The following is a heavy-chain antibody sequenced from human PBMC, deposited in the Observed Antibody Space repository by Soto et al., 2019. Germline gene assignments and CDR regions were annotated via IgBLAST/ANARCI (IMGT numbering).Heavy chain of an antibody. CDR1: GYTFTSFA. V-gene: IGHV1-3*01. CDR3: ARFCSSSICYAAFDY. Sequence: QVQLVQSGAEVRKPGASVKVSCKASGYTFTSFAINWVRQAPGQRLEWVGWINAGNGATTYSQNFQGRVTITRDTSANTASMELRSLTSADTAVYYCARFCSSSICYAAFDYWGQGTLVTVPS. D-gene: IGHD2-2*01. J-gene: IGHJ4*02. CDR2: INAGNGAT.